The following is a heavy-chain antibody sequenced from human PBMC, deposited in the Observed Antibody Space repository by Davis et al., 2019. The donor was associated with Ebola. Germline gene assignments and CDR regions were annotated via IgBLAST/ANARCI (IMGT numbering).Heavy chain of an antibody. Sequence: PSETLSLTCAVYGGSFSGYYWSWIRQPPGKGLEWISVLYSGGSTYYADSVKGRFTISRDNSKNTLYLQMNSLRAEDTAVYYCASAYVTAFDAFDIWGQGTMVTVSS. CDR3: ASAYVTAFDAFDI. J-gene: IGHJ3*02. V-gene: IGHV3-53*01. CDR2: LYSGGST. D-gene: IGHD2-21*02. CDR1: GGSFSGYY.